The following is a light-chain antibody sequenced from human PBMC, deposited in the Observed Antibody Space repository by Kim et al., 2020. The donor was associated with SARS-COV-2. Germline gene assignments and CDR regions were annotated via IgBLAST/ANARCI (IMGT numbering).Light chain of an antibody. CDR1: NSNIGTGYD. J-gene: IGLJ1*01. V-gene: IGLV1-40*01. Sequence: QRVTISCTGSNSNIGTGYDVHWYQQLPGTAPKLLIYGNGYRPSGVPDRFSGSRSGTSASLAITGLQAEDEADYYCQSYDSSRSGYVFGTGTKVTVL. CDR3: QSYDSSRSGYV. CDR2: GNG.